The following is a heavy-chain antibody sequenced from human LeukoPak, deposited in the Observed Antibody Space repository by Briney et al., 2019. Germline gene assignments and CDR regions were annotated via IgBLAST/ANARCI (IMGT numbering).Heavy chain of an antibody. V-gene: IGHV4-59*01. D-gene: IGHD4/OR15-4a*01. CDR3: ATILYGANGFDY. CDR1: GGSISSYY. J-gene: IGHJ4*02. CDR2: FHYSGIT. Sequence: SETPSLTCVVSGGSISSYYWSWIRQPPGKGLEYIGYFHYSGITNYDPSLKSRVTISVDTSKNHISLKLKSVTAADTAVYYCATILYGANGFDYWGRGTLVTVSS.